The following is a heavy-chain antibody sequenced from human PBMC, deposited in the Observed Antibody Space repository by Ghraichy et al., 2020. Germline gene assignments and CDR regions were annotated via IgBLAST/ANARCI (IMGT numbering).Heavy chain of an antibody. D-gene: IGHD3-10*01. Sequence: SETLSLTCTVSGGSISSYYWSWIRQPPGKGLEWIGYIYYSGSTNYNPSLKSRVTISVDTSKNQFSLKLSSVTAADTAVYYCTMTKGRRGFDPWGQGTLVTVSS. V-gene: IGHV4-59*01. CDR1: GGSISSYY. CDR2: IYYSGST. CDR3: TMTKGRRGFDP. J-gene: IGHJ5*02.